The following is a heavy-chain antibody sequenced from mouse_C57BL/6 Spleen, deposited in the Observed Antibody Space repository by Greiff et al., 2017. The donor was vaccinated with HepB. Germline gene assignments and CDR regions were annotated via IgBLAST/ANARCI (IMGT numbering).Heavy chain of an antibody. CDR1: GFNIKNTY. J-gene: IGHJ3*01. Sequence: EVQLQQSVAELVRPGASVKLSCTASGFNIKNTYMHWVKQRPEQGLEWIGRIDPANGNTKYAPKFQGKGTITADTSSNTAYLQLSSLTSEDTAIYYCARSDDYDGDWFDYWGQGTLVTVSA. V-gene: IGHV14-3*01. D-gene: IGHD2-4*01. CDR2: IDPANGNT. CDR3: ARSDDYDGDWFDY.